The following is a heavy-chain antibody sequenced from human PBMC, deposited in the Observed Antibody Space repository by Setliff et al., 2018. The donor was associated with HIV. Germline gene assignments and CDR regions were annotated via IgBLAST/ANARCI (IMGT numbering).Heavy chain of an antibody. D-gene: IGHD4-17*01. J-gene: IGHJ4*02. Sequence: PSETLSLTCTVSGGSISSDDYYWNWIRQPPGKGLEWIGYITYSGSAYYNPSLKSRVTISIDTSNNQISLRLSSVTAADTAVYYCASSPAWRSGYGLHTFDYWGQGTLVTVSS. CDR1: GGSISSDDYY. V-gene: IGHV4-30-4*08. CDR2: ITYSGSA. CDR3: ASSPAWRSGYGLHTFDY.